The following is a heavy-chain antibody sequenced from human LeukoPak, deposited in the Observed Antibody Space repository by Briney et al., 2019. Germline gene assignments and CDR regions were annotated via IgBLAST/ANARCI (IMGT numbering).Heavy chain of an antibody. CDR2: IYHSGST. D-gene: IGHD6-13*01. CDR1: GGSISSGGYY. CDR3: ARDPVPGAWIAAVSDAFDI. J-gene: IGHJ3*02. Sequence: PSQTLSLTCTVSGGSISSGGYYWSWIRQPPGKGLEWIGYIYHSGSTYYNPSLKSRVTISVDRSKNQFSLKLSSVTAADTAVYYCARDPVPGAWIAAVSDAFDIWGQGTMVTVSS. V-gene: IGHV4-30-2*01.